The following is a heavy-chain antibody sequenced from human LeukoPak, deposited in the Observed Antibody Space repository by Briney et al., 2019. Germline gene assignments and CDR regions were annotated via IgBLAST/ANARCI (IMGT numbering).Heavy chain of an antibody. D-gene: IGHD3-10*01. CDR2: INPNSGGT. Sequence: ASVKVSCKASGYTFTGYYMHWVRQAPGQGLEWMEWINPNSGGTNYAQKFQGRVTMTRDTSISTAYMELSRLRSDDTAVYYCARTYYGSGSLDYWGQGTLVTVSS. V-gene: IGHV1-2*02. CDR3: ARTYYGSGSLDY. J-gene: IGHJ4*02. CDR1: GYTFTGYY.